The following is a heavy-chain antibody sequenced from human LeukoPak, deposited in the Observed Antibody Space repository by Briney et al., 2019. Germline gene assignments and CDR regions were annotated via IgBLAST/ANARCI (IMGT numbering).Heavy chain of an antibody. V-gene: IGHV3-30*04. CDR3: ARDRGYYDSSGSFDY. CDR2: ISYDGRNK. J-gene: IGHJ4*02. D-gene: IGHD3-22*01. CDR1: GFTFSSYA. Sequence: PGRSLRLSCAASGFTFSSYAKHWVRHAPGKGLERVVVISYDGRNKYYADSVKGRFTISRDNPKNTLYLQMNSLRVEDAAVYYCARDRGYYDSSGSFDYWGEGTLVTVSS.